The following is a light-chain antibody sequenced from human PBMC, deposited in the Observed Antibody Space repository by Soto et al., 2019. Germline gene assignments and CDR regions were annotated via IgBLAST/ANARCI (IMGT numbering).Light chain of an antibody. J-gene: IGKJ5*01. CDR3: QQYNNWPFS. CDR1: QGVTTN. CDR2: DVS. V-gene: IGKV3-15*01. Sequence: EILMNQSPSTLSVSTGERVTLSCRAGQGVTTNFAWYQQKSGQSPRLLIYDVSSRATGVPSRFSGTGSETDFTLTISGLQSEDSAIYFCQQYNNWPFSFGQGTLLEIK.